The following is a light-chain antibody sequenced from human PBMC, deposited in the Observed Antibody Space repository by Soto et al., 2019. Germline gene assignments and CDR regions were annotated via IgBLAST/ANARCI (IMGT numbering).Light chain of an antibody. CDR3: QQYGSSPPIT. V-gene: IGKV3-20*01. J-gene: IGKJ3*01. Sequence: EIVLTQSPGTLSLSPGERATLSCRASQSVSSSYLAWYQQKPGQAPRLLIYGASSRATGIPDRFSGSGSGTAFTLTISTLEPADSAVYYCQQYGSSPPITVGPGTKVH. CDR2: GAS. CDR1: QSVSSSY.